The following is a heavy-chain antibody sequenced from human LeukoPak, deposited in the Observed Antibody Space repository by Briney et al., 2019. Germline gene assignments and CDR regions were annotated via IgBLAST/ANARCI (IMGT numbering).Heavy chain of an antibody. V-gene: IGHV3-48*01. J-gene: IGHJ4*02. D-gene: IGHD1-1*01. Sequence: GGSLRLSCTASGFPFIEYSMNWVRQVPGKGLEWISYIGIDSGNTKYADSVRGRFTISADKAKNSLYLQMNSLRVEDTAVYYCARGHNYAFDNWGQGTLVSVAS. CDR3: ARGHNYAFDN. CDR1: GFPFIEYS. CDR2: IGIDSGNT.